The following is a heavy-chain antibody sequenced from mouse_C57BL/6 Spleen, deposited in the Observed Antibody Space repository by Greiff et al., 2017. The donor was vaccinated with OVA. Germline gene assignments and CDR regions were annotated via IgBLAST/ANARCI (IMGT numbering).Heavy chain of an antibody. Sequence: EVKLMESGGGLVQPGGSMKLSCVASGFTFSNYWMTWVRQSPEKGLEWVAQIRLKSDNYATHYAESVKGRFTISRDDSNSSVYLQMNNLRAEDTGIYYCTGDDGGSSAFAYWGQGTLVTVSA. V-gene: IGHV6-3*01. D-gene: IGHD1-1*01. CDR1: GFTFSNYW. J-gene: IGHJ3*01. CDR2: IRLKSDNYAT. CDR3: TGDDGGSSAFAY.